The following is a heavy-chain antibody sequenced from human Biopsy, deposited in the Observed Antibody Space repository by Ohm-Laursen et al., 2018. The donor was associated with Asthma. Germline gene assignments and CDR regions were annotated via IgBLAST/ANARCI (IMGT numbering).Heavy chain of an antibody. CDR3: ARKAGSCISRTCYSLDF. CDR1: GGTFNTYV. D-gene: IGHD2-2*01. V-gene: IGHV1-69*01. CDR2: INSVFGTT. Sequence: GSSVKASCKSLGGTFNTYVIGWVRQAPGQGLEWMGGINSVFGTTTYPQKFQDRVTITADDSTNTVYMELSSLRSEDTAVYYCARKAGSCISRTCYSLDFWGQGTLVTVSS. J-gene: IGHJ4*02.